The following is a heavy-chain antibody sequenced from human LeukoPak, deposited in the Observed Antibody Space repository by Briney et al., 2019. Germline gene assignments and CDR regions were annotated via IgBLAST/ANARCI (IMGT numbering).Heavy chain of an antibody. CDR3: AREPAAESYFDY. CDR1: GGTFSSYA. Sequence: GSSVKVSCKASGGTFSSYAISWVRQAPGQGLEWMGGIIPIFGTANYAQKFQGRVTITADKSTSTAYMELSSLRSEDTAVYYCAREPAAESYFDYWGQGTLVTVSS. V-gene: IGHV1-69*06. CDR2: IIPIFGTA. J-gene: IGHJ4*02. D-gene: IGHD2-2*01.